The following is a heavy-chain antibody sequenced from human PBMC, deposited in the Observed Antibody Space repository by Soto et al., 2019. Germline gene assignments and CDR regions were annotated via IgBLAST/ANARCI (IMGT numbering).Heavy chain of an antibody. Sequence: GESLKISCKGSGYSFTSYWIGWVRQMPGKGLEWMGIIYPGDSDTKYNPSPQGQVTISADKSISTAYVQWSSLKASDTAMYYCARENFLTGSYAIIDFWGQGTLLTVSS. CDR3: ARENFLTGSYAIIDF. V-gene: IGHV5-51*01. J-gene: IGHJ4*02. CDR1: GYSFTSYW. D-gene: IGHD3-9*01. CDR2: IYPGDSDT.